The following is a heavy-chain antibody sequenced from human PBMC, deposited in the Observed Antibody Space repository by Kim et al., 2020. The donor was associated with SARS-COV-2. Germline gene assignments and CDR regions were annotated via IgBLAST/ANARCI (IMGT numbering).Heavy chain of an antibody. CDR2: INHSGST. Sequence: SETLSLTCAVYGGSFSGYYWSWIRQPPGKGLDWIGEINHSGSTNYNPSLKSRVTISVDTSKNQFSLKLSSVTAADTAVYYCARGSTIFGVVTNWFDPWGQGTLVTVSS. CDR3: ARGSTIFGVVTNWFDP. CDR1: GGSFSGYY. V-gene: IGHV4-34*01. J-gene: IGHJ5*02. D-gene: IGHD3-3*01.